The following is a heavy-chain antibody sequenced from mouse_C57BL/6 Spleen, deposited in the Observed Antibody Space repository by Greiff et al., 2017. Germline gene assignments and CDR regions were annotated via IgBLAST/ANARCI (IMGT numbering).Heavy chain of an antibody. V-gene: IGHV1-69*01. Sequence: QVQLKQPGAELVMPGASVKLSCKASGYTFTSYWMHWVKQRPGQGLEWIGEIDPSDSYPNYNQKFKGKSTLTVDKASSTASMRLISLSSEDSAVYYCARRGGEDWYFAVWGTGTTVTVSS. CDR1: GYTFTSYW. CDR2: IDPSDSYP. CDR3: ARRGGEDWYFAV. J-gene: IGHJ1*03.